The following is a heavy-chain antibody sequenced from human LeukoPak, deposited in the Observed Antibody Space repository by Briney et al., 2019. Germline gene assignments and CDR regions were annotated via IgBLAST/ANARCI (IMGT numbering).Heavy chain of an antibody. J-gene: IGHJ2*01. CDR2: TRNKSNSYTT. Sequence: GGSLRLSCAASGFTFSDHYMDWGREAPGKGLEWGGRTRNKSNSYTTEYAGSVKGRFTISRDASNIALYLQMNSLKPEDTAVYYCARVYYSSSYDYWYFDLWGRGTLVTVSS. V-gene: IGHV3-72*01. CDR3: ARVYYSSSYDYWYFDL. CDR1: GFTFSDHY. D-gene: IGHD6-13*01.